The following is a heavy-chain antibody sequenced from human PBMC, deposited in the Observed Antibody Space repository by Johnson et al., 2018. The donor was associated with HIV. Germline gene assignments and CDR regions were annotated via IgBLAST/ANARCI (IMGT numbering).Heavy chain of an antibody. V-gene: IGHV3-30*02. J-gene: IGHJ3*02. Sequence: QVQLVESGGGVVQPGGSLRLSCAASGFTFSAYGMHWLRQAPRKGLEWVAFIRYDGSDIYYADSVKGLFTISRDNSKKTLYLQMNSLRAEDTAVYYCAKDHSTWSLYDASDTWGHGTMVTVSS. D-gene: IGHD6-13*01. CDR1: GFTFSAYG. CDR3: AKDHSTWSLYDASDT. CDR2: IRYDGSDI.